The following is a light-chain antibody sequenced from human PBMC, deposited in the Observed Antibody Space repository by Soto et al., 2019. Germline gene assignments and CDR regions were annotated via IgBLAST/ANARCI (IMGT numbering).Light chain of an antibody. CDR1: QSISTY. CDR2: AAS. Sequence: DLQMTQSQSSVSASVGDRVTITSRASQSISTYLNWYQQQKGKAPKLLMHAASSLARGVPSRFSGRRSGTDCTPTISCLQTEDIETYFCQQSYRNPRTFGQGTKVDIK. J-gene: IGKJ1*01. V-gene: IGKV1-39*01. CDR3: QQSYRNPRT.